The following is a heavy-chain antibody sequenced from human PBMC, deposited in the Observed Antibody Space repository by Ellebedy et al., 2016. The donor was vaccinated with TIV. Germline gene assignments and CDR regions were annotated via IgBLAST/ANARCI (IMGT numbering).Heavy chain of an antibody. CDR2: ISPDGRTT. D-gene: IGHD2-15*01. CDR1: GFSLKDYE. Sequence: PGGSLRLSCAASGFSLKDYEMNWVRQAPGKGLEWLSYISPDGRTTFYTDSVKGRFTISRDNAKETLYLQMNSLRAEDTAIYSCARFYRPCGGTCYWGWSDSWGQGTRVTVSS. CDR3: ARFYRPCGGTCYWGWSDS. V-gene: IGHV3-48*03. J-gene: IGHJ5*01.